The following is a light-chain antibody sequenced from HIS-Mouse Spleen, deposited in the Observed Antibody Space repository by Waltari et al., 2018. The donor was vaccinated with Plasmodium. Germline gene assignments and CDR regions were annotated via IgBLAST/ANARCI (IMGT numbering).Light chain of an antibody. CDR1: KLVDKY. CDR3: QAWDSITAWV. CDR2: QES. V-gene: IGLV3-1*01. Sequence: SYELTQPPSVSVSPGQTASITCSGDKLVDKYACWYQQKPGQSPVLVLYQESNRHAGIPERFSGSNSGNTGTLTISGTQAMDEADYYCQAWDSITAWVFGGGTKLTVL. J-gene: IGLJ2*01.